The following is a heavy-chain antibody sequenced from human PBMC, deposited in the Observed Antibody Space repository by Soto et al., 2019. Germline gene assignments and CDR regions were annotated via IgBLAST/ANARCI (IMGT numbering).Heavy chain of an antibody. CDR3: ARLWFGELLPHFDY. Sequence: SETLSLTCTVSGGSISSYYWSWIRQPPGKGLEWIGSIYYSGSTYYNPSLKSRVTISVDTSKNQFSLKLSSVTAADTAVYYCARLWFGELLPHFDYWGQGTLVTVSS. CDR2: IYYSGST. V-gene: IGHV4-39*01. CDR1: GGSISSYY. D-gene: IGHD3-10*01. J-gene: IGHJ4*02.